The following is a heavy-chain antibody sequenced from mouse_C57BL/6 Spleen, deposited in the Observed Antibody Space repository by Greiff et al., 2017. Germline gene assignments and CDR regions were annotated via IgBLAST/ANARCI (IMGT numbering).Heavy chain of an antibody. V-gene: IGHV7-3*01. CDR3: ARSLFYYYGSSYWYFDV. D-gene: IGHD1-1*01. CDR1: GFTFTDYY. CDR2: IRNKANGYTT. Sequence: EVQGVESGGGLVQPGGSLSLSCAASGFTFTDYYMSWVRQPPGKALEWLGFIRNKANGYTTEYSASVKGRFTISRDNSQSILYLQMNALRAEDSATYYCARSLFYYYGSSYWYFDVWGTGTTVTVSS. J-gene: IGHJ1*03.